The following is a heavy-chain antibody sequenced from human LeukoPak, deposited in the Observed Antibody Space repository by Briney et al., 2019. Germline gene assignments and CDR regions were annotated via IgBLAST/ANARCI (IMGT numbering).Heavy chain of an antibody. CDR1: GVNFGSYG. D-gene: IGHD3-3*01. CDR2: IWYDGSSE. J-gene: IGHJ6*03. CDR3: AKDDNWRGSYNYYYMDV. Sequence: GGSLRLSCAASGVNFGSYGMHWVRQAPGKGLEWVAVIWYDGSSEQYADSVKGRFTISRDNSRDTLYLQMNSLRAEDTAVYYCAKDDNWRGSYNYYYMDVWGKGTAVTVSS. V-gene: IGHV3-33*06.